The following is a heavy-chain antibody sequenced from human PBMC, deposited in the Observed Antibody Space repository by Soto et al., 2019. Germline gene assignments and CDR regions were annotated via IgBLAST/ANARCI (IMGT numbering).Heavy chain of an antibody. CDR1: GFSLSTSGVG. D-gene: IGHD2-2*01. CDR2: IYWDDDE. V-gene: IGHV2-5*02. Sequence: QITLKESGPTLVKPTQTLTLTCTFSGFSLSTSGVGVGWIRQPPGKALEWLALIYWDDDERYSPSLKSRLTTTKDTSKNQVVLTMTNMDPVDTATYYCAHSYCTTTTCYRFDYWGQGTLVTVSS. J-gene: IGHJ4*02. CDR3: AHSYCTTTTCYRFDY.